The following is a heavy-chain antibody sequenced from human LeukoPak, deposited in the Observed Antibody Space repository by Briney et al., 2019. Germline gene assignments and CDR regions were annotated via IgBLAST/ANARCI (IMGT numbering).Heavy chain of an antibody. V-gene: IGHV3-66*01. Sequence: GGSLRLSCAASGFTLSSNDMSWVRQAPGKGLEWASVIYSGGSTYYADSVKGRFTISRDNSKNTLNLQMNSVGAEDTAVYYCARDRGYISDYGGQGTRVTVSS. CDR3: ARDRGYISDY. D-gene: IGHD5-12*01. J-gene: IGHJ4*02. CDR1: GFTLSSND. CDR2: IYSGGST.